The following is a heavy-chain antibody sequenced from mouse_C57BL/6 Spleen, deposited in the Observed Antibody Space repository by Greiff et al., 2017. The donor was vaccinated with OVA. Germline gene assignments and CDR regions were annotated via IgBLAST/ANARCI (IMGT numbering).Heavy chain of an antibody. D-gene: IGHD2-5*01. CDR1: GYTFTSYW. J-gene: IGHJ4*01. Sequence: QVQLQQSGAELVRPGTSVKLSCKASGYTFTSYWMHWVKQRPGQGLEWIGVIDPSDSYTNYNQKFKGKATLTVDTSSSTAYMQLSSLTSEDSAVYYCARAYYSNSYAMDYWGQGTSVTVSS. CDR2: IDPSDSYT. CDR3: ARAYYSNSYAMDY. V-gene: IGHV1-59*01.